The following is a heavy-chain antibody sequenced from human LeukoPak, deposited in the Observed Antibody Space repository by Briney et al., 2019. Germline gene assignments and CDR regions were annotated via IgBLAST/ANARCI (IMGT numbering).Heavy chain of an antibody. Sequence: SETLSLTCNVSGGSITSYYWNWIRQPPGKGLEWIGYIYYTGSTNSNPSLRSRVTMSLDTSKNQFSLKLSSVTATDTAHYYCAGSYFYDGNRYFDYWGQGALVTVSS. CDR2: IYYTGST. CDR1: GGSITSYY. CDR3: AGSYFYDGNRYFDY. J-gene: IGHJ4*02. D-gene: IGHD3-22*01. V-gene: IGHV4-59*08.